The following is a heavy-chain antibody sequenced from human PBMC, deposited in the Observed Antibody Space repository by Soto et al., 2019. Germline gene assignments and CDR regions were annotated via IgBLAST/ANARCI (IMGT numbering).Heavy chain of an antibody. CDR1: GFTVSSNY. Sequence: GGSLRLSCAASGFTVSSNYMNWVRQAPGKGLEWVSVIYSGGSTYYADSVKGRFSVSRDNSKNILYLQMNSLRAEDTAVYYCTREAGLGKYYFDYWGQGTLVTVSS. J-gene: IGHJ4*02. CDR3: TREAGLGKYYFDY. D-gene: IGHD1-26*01. CDR2: IYSGGST. V-gene: IGHV3-53*01.